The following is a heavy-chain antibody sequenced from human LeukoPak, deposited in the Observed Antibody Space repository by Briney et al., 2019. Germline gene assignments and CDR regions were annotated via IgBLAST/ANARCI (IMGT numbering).Heavy chain of an antibody. Sequence: SETLSLTCTVSGGSFSSNSYYWGWIRQPPGKGLEWIGSMYYSGSTYYNPSLKSRVTISIDTSKNQFSLRLRSMTAADTAVYYCARQNPYMVGANTAAFDIWGQGTMVTVSS. J-gene: IGHJ3*02. D-gene: IGHD1-26*01. CDR3: ARQNPYMVGANTAAFDI. V-gene: IGHV4-39*07. CDR1: GGSFSSNSYY. CDR2: MYYSGST.